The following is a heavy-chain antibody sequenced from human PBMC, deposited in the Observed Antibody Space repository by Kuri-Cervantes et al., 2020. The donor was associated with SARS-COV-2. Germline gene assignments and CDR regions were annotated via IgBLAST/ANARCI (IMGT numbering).Heavy chain of an antibody. J-gene: IGHJ3*02. V-gene: IGHV1-2*04. CDR3: ARSTPFRRLMVIYVGGAFDI. CDR2: INPNSGGT. D-gene: IGHD2-8*01. Sequence: ASVTVSCQPSGYTFTGYYMHWVRQAPGQGLEWMGWINPNSGGTNYVQKFQGWVTMSRDTSISTVYMELSTLRSDDTAVYYCARSTPFRRLMVIYVGGAFDIWGQGTMVTVSS. CDR1: GYTFTGYY.